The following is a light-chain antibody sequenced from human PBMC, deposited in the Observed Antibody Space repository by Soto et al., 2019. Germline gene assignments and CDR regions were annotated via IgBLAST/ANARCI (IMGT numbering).Light chain of an antibody. CDR2: DVS. J-gene: IGLJ2*01. CDR1: SSDVGGYNY. Sequence: QSALTQPASVSGSPGQSITISCTGTSSDVGGYNYVSWYQQHPGKAPKLMIYDVSNRPSGVSNRFSGSKSGNTASLTISGLQAEDEADYYCSSSTSSSTLPVVFGGGTKLTVL. CDR3: SSSTSSSTLPVV. V-gene: IGLV2-14*01.